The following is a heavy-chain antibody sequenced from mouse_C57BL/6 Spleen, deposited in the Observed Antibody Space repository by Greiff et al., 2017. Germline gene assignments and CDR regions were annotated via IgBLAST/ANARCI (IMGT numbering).Heavy chain of an antibody. CDR1: GYTFTSYW. D-gene: IGHD1-1*01. CDR3: ARSGDYGSSLFAY. CDR2: IDPNSGGT. J-gene: IGHJ3*01. Sequence: QVQLKQPGAELVKPGASVKLSCKASGYTFTSYWMHWVKQRPGRGLEWIGRIDPNSGGTKYNEKFKSKATLTVDKPSSTAYMQLSSLTSEDSAVYYCARSGDYGSSLFAYWGQGTLVTVSA. V-gene: IGHV1-72*01.